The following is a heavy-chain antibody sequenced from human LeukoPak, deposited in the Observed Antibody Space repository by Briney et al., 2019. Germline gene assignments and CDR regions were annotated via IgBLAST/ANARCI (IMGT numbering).Heavy chain of an antibody. CDR2: IKTKAEGGRT. CDR3: ATDWQSQLLYFDY. J-gene: IGHJ4*02. CDR1: GFTFSNVR. V-gene: IGHV3-15*01. Sequence: GGSLRLSCAASGFTFSNVRMSWVRQAPGKGLEWVGRIKTKAEGGRTDHAAPVKGRFTISRDDSKNTLYLQMNSLKTEDTAVYYCATDWQSQLLYFDYWGQGSLVTVSS. D-gene: IGHD2-2*01.